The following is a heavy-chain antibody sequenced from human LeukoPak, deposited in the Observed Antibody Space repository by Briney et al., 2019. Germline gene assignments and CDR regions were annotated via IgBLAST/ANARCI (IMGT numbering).Heavy chain of an antibody. D-gene: IGHD1-1*01. V-gene: IGHV1-2*02. CDR1: GYTFTGYY. CDR3: ASTLRYNWNAQPIPQFDY. J-gene: IGHJ4*02. Sequence: ASVKVSCKASGYTFTGYYMHWVRQAPGQGLEWRGWINPNSGGTNYAQKFQGRVTMTRDTSISTAYMELSRLRSDDTAVYYCASTLRYNWNAQPIPQFDYWGQGTLVTVSS. CDR2: INPNSGGT.